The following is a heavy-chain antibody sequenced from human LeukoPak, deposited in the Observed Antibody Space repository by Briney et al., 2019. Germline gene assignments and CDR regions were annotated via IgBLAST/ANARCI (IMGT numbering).Heavy chain of an antibody. Sequence: GGSLRLSCAASGFTFSSYAMSWVRQAPRKGLEWVSAISGSGGSTYYADSVKGRFTISRDNSKNTLYLQMNSLRAEDTAVYYCARDNPQIRAFDYWGQGTLVTVSS. CDR2: ISGSGGST. J-gene: IGHJ4*02. V-gene: IGHV3-23*01. CDR1: GFTFSSYA. CDR3: ARDNPQIRAFDY.